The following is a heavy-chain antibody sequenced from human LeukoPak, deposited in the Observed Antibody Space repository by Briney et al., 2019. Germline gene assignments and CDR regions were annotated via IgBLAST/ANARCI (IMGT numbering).Heavy chain of an antibody. CDR2: INPNSGGT. CDR3: ARGRSARWLQLRAFDI. CDR1: GYTFTGYY. J-gene: IGHJ3*02. V-gene: IGHV1-2*02. Sequence: GASVKVSCKGSGYTFTGYYMHGVRQAPGQGLEWMGWINPNSGGTNYAQKFQGRVTMTRDTSISTAYMELSRLRSDDTAVYYCARGRSARWLQLRAFDIWGQGTMVSVSS. D-gene: IGHD5-24*01.